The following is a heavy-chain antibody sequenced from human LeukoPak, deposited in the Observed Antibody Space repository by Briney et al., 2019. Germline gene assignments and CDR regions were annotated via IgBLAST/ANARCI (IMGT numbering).Heavy chain of an antibody. J-gene: IGHJ4*02. CDR1: GYTFTSYG. CDR3: ARDSDYDGSGGLLDY. Sequence: GASVKVSCKASGYTFTSYGISWVRQAPGQGREWMGWISVYNGNTNYAQKAQGRVTMTTDSSTSTAYMELMSQRSDDTAVYYCARDSDYDGSGGLLDYWGQGTLVTVSS. V-gene: IGHV1-18*01. D-gene: IGHD3-22*01. CDR2: ISVYNGNT.